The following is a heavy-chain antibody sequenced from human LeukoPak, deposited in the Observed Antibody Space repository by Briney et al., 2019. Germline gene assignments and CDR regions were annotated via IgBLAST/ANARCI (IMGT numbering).Heavy chain of an antibody. Sequence: SETLSLTCTVSGGSISSYYWSWIRQPPGKGLEWIGYIYYSGSTYYNPSLKSRVTLSVDTSKNQFSLKLSSVTAADTAVYYRAGTYYYDSSGYFVWGQGTLVTVSS. CDR1: GGSISSYY. CDR3: AGTYYYDSSGYFV. CDR2: IYYSGST. J-gene: IGHJ4*02. D-gene: IGHD3-22*01. V-gene: IGHV4-59*04.